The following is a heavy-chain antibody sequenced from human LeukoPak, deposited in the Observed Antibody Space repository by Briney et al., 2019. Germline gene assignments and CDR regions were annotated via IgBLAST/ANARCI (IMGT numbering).Heavy chain of an antibody. J-gene: IGHJ4*02. CDR2: IYYSGST. CDR1: GGSISSGDYY. Sequence: SQTLSLTCTVSGGSISSGDYYWSWIRQPPGKGLEWIGYIYYSGSTYYNPSLKSRVTISVDTSKNQFSLKLSSVTAADTAVYYCARDVGYGDYQGYFDYWGQGTLVTVSS. V-gene: IGHV4-30-4*01. D-gene: IGHD4-17*01. CDR3: ARDVGYGDYQGYFDY.